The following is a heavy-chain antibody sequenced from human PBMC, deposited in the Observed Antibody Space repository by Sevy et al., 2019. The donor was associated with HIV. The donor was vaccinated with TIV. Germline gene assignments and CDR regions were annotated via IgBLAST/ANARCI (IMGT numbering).Heavy chain of an antibody. CDR3: AKDFTYYDILTGYRIPYYFDY. CDR2: ISGSGGST. Sequence: GSLRLSCAASGFTFSSYAMSWVRQAPGKGLEWVSAISGSGGSTYYADSVKGRFTISRDNSKNTLYLQMNSLRAEDTAVYYCAKDFTYYDILTGYRIPYYFDYWGQGTLVTVSS. CDR1: GFTFSSYA. J-gene: IGHJ4*02. D-gene: IGHD3-9*01. V-gene: IGHV3-23*01.